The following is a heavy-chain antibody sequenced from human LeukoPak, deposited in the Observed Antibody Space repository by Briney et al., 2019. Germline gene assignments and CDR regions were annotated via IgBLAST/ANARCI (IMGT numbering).Heavy chain of an antibody. V-gene: IGHV3-23*01. CDR2: ISGSGGST. CDR3: AKDFDAFDI. J-gene: IGHJ3*02. CDR1: GFTFGDYV. Sequence: GGSLRLSCTASGFTFGDYVMSWVRQAPGKGLEWVSAISGSGGSTYYADSVKGRFTISRDNSKNTLYLQMNSLRAEDTAVYYCAKDFDAFDIWGQGTMVTVSS.